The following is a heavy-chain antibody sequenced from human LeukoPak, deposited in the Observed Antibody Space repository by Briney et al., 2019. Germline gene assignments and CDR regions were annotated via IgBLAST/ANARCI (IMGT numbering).Heavy chain of an antibody. CDR3: ARDSGYSYGVDY. D-gene: IGHD5-18*01. Sequence: SETLPLTCAVYGGSFSGYYWSWIRQPPGKGLEWIGEINHSGSTNYNPSLKSRVTISVDTPKNQFSLKLSSVTAADTAVYYCARDSGYSYGVDYWGQGTLVTVSS. CDR2: INHSGST. CDR1: GGSFSGYY. J-gene: IGHJ4*02. V-gene: IGHV4-34*01.